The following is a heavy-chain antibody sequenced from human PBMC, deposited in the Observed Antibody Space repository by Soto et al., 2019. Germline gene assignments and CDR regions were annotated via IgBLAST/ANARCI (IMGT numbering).Heavy chain of an antibody. D-gene: IGHD3-3*01. CDR2: ISYDGSNK. CDR3: ARGLTYDFWSAYSNEYYYYYGMDV. CDR1: GFTFSSYG. V-gene: IGHV3-30*03. Sequence: GGSLRLSCAASGFTFSSYGMHWVRQAPGKGLEWVAVISYDGSNKYYADSVKGRFTISRDNSKNTLYLQMNSLRAEDTAVYYCARGLTYDFWSAYSNEYYYYYGMDVWGQGTTVTVSS. J-gene: IGHJ6*02.